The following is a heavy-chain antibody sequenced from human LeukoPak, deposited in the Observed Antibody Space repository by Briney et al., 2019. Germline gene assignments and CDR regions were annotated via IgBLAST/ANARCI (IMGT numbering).Heavy chain of an antibody. CDR1: EFTFSTYS. V-gene: IGHV3-21*01. CDR2: ISSSSSYI. CDR3: ARTHLDY. J-gene: IGHJ4*02. Sequence: GGSLRLSCAASEFTFSTYSMNWVRQAPGKGLEWVSSISSSSSYIYYVDSVKGRFTISRDNAKNSLYLQMNSLRAEDTAVYYCARTHLDYWGQGTLVTVSS.